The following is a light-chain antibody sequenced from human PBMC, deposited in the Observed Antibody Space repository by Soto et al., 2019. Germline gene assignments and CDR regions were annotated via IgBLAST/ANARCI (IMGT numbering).Light chain of an antibody. CDR3: QQYNHWWT. V-gene: IGKV3-15*01. J-gene: IGKJ1*01. Sequence: EIVMTQSPATLSVSPGERATLSCRASQSVSTNLVWYQQKPGQAPRLLIYGASTRATGVPGRLSGTGSGTEFTLTISSLQSEDSAVYYCQQYNHWWTFGQGTK. CDR1: QSVSTN. CDR2: GAS.